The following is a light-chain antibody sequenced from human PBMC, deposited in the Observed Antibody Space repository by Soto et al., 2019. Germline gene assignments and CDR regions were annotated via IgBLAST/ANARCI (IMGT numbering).Light chain of an antibody. CDR3: QQRSNWPPIT. J-gene: IGKJ5*01. CDR1: QSVSSY. V-gene: IGKV3-11*01. Sequence: EIVLTQSPATLSLSPGERATLSCRASQSVSSYLAWYQQKPGHPPRLTIYDASNRATGIPARFSGSGSGTDFTLTISSLEPEDFAVYYCQQRSNWPPITFGQGTRLEIK. CDR2: DAS.